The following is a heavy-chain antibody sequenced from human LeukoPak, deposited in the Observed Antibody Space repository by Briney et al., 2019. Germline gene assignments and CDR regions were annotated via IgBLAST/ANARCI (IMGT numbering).Heavy chain of an antibody. J-gene: IGHJ4*02. CDR1: GFTFSKYS. CDR3: AGNTFDYNSGGFSS. Sequence: GGSLRLSCAASGFTFSKYSMNWVRQAPGKGLEWVSSISSSGIYIYYADSVKGRFTISRDNAKNSLYLQMNSLRAEDTAVYYCAGNTFDYNSGGFSSWGQGTLVTVSS. D-gene: IGHD3-10*01. V-gene: IGHV3-21*01. CDR2: ISSSGIYI.